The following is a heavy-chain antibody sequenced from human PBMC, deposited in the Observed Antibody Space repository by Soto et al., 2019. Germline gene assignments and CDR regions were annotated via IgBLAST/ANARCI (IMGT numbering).Heavy chain of an antibody. Sequence: EVQLVESGGGLVKPGGSLRLSCAASGFTFTRYSMNWVRQAPGKGLEWVSSISSTTTNIYYGDSMKGRFTISRDNAKNSLYLEMNSLRAEDAAVDYCASASEDLTPNFDYWGQGTLVTVSS. CDR3: ASASEDLTPNFDY. CDR2: ISSTTTNI. D-gene: IGHD6-6*01. CDR1: GFTFTRYS. V-gene: IGHV3-21*06. J-gene: IGHJ4*02.